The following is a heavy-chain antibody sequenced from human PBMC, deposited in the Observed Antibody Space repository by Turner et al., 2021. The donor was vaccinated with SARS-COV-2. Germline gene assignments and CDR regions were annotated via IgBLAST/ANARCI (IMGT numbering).Heavy chain of an antibody. J-gene: IGHJ4*02. CDR1: EYTFTGYY. CDR2: INPNSGGT. Sequence: QVQLVQSGAEVTKPGASVKVSCKASEYTFTGYYMHWVRQAPGQGLEWMGWINPNSGGTSYAQKFQGRVTMSRDTSISTAYMELSRLRSDDTAVYYCARGPAVFGVIIMAYWGQGTLVTVSS. CDR3: ARGPAVFGVIIMAY. D-gene: IGHD3-3*01. V-gene: IGHV1-2*02.